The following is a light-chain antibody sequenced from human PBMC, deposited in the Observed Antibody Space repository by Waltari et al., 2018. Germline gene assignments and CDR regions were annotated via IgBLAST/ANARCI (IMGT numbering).Light chain of an antibody. CDR1: QSVSRY. V-gene: IGKV3-11*01. CDR3: QQRSNWPPIFT. CDR2: DAS. Sequence: EIVLTQSPATLSLSPGERATLSCRASQSVSRYLAWYQQKPGQAPRLLIYDASNRASGIPARCSGSGSGTDFTLTISSLEPEDFAVYYCQQRSNWPPIFTFGPGTKVDIK. J-gene: IGKJ3*01.